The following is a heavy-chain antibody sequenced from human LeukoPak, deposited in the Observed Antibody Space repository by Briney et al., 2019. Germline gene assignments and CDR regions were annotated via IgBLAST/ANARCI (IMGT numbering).Heavy chain of an antibody. CDR1: GGSTSSYY. Sequence: SETLSLTCTVSGGSTSSYYWSWIRQPPGKGLEWIGDIYHSGSTNYNPSLKSRVTISVDTSKNQFSLKLRSVTSADTAVYYCARASCGGGTCYDSRGWFDPWGQGTLVTVSS. D-gene: IGHD2-15*01. V-gene: IGHV4-59*12. CDR3: ARASCGGGTCYDSRGWFDP. CDR2: IYHSGST. J-gene: IGHJ5*02.